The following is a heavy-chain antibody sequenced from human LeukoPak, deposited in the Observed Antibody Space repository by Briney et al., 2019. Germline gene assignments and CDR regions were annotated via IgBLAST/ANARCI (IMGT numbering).Heavy chain of an antibody. CDR2: IKEDGSET. J-gene: IGHJ3*01. CDR1: DFNFSSYW. CDR3: VRDVSPLSGPALDL. Sequence: GGSLRLSCTASDFNFSSYWMDWVRQAPGKGLQWVAHIKEDGSETEYVDSVKGRFTISRDNKKRSLFLQMDDLRVEDMGIYYCVRDVSPLSGPALDLWGQGTMVTVSS. V-gene: IGHV3-7*01.